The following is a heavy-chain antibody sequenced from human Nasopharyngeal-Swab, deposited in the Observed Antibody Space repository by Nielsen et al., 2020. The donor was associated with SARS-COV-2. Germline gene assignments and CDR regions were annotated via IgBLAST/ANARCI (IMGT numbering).Heavy chain of an antibody. D-gene: IGHD3-16*01. Sequence: WIRQPPGKGLEWVAVIWYDGSSKYYADSVKGRFTISRDNSKNTLYLQMNSLRAEDTAVYYCARDLGENSSIDYWGQGTLVTVSS. CDR3: ARDLGENSSIDY. J-gene: IGHJ4*02. V-gene: IGHV3-33*01. CDR2: IWYDGSSK.